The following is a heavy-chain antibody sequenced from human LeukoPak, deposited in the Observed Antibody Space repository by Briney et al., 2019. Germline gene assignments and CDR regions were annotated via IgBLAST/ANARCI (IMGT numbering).Heavy chain of an antibody. Sequence: SVKVSCKASGGTFSSYAISWVRQAPGQGLEWMGRIIPILGIANYAQKFQGRVTITADKSTSTAYMELSSLRSEDTAVYYCARVRGYYYDSSGYYGFDYRGQGTLVTVSS. D-gene: IGHD3-22*01. J-gene: IGHJ4*02. CDR1: GGTFSSYA. CDR3: ARVRGYYYDSSGYYGFDY. V-gene: IGHV1-69*04. CDR2: IIPILGIA.